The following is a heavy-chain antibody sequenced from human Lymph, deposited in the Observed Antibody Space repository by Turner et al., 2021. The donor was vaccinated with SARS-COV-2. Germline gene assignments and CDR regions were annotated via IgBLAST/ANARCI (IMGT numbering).Heavy chain of an antibody. J-gene: IGHJ4*02. CDR1: GFTLSNYA. V-gene: IGHV3-30-3*01. CDR2: ISYDGSNK. Sequence: QVQLVEAGGGVVQPVRSLRLSCVASGFTLSNYAMHWVRQAPGKGLEWVAVISYDGSNKYYADSVKGRFTISRDNSKNTLYLQMNSLRAEDTAVYYCASNFWSAYRLDYWGQGTLVTVSS. D-gene: IGHD3-3*01. CDR3: ASNFWSAYRLDY.